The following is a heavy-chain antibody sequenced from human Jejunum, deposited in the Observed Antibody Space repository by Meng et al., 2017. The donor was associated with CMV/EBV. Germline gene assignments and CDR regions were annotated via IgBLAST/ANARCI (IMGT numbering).Heavy chain of an antibody. V-gene: IGHV4-34*01. Sequence: SLSCAVYGGSFSRYYWSWIRQPPGKGLEWIGEINHSGSTNYNPSLKSRVTISVDTSKNQFSLKLSSVTAADTAVYYCARVNWGPDYWGQGTLVTVSS. D-gene: IGHD7-27*01. J-gene: IGHJ4*02. CDR2: INHSGST. CDR3: ARVNWGPDY. CDR1: GGSFSRYY.